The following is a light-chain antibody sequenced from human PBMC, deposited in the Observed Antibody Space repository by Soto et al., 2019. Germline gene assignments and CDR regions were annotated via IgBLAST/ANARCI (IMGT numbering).Light chain of an antibody. J-gene: IGKJ1*01. CDR1: QSISSW. Sequence: DIQMTQTPSSLSASVRDRVTITCPASQSISSWLAWYQQKXGKAPKXXIYDASSLESGVPSRFSGSGSGTEFTLTISSLKPDDFETYYCQQYNSYPWTFGQGTKVDI. CDR3: QQYNSYPWT. CDR2: DAS. V-gene: IGKV1-5*01.